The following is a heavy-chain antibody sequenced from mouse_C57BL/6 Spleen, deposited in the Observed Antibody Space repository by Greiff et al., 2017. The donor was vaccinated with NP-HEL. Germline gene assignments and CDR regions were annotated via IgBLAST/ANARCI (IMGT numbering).Heavy chain of an antibody. CDR3: ARGGMISYYFDY. Sequence: KQSCKASGYTFTSYWMHWVKQRPGRGLEWIGRIDPNSGGTKYNEKFKSKATLTVDKPSSTAYMQLSSLTSEDSAVYYCARGGMISYYFDYWGQGTTLTVSS. J-gene: IGHJ2*01. D-gene: IGHD2-4*01. CDR1: GYTFTSYW. V-gene: IGHV1-72*01. CDR2: IDPNSGGT.